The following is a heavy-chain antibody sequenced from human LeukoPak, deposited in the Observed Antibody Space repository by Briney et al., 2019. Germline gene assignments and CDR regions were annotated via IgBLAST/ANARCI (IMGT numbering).Heavy chain of an antibody. CDR3: APFRRDSSGWYWFDP. D-gene: IGHD6-19*01. V-gene: IGHV4-59*08. J-gene: IGHJ5*02. Sequence: SETLSLTCTVSGCSISSYYWSWLRQPPGEGMEWFGYIYYSGSTNYNPSLKSRVTISVDTSKNQFSLKLSSVTAADTAVYYCAPFRRDSSGWYWFDPWGQGTLVTVSS. CDR2: IYYSGST. CDR1: GCSISSYY.